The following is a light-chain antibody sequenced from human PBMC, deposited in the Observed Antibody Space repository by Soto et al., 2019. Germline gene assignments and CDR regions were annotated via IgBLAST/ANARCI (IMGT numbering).Light chain of an antibody. CDR2: DVS. J-gene: IGLJ3*02. CDR3: SSYTSSSLGV. Sequence: QSALTQPASVSGSPGQWITISCTGTSSDVGGYNYVSWYEQHPGKAPKLMIYDVSNRPSGVSNRYSGSKSGNTASLTISGLQAEDEADYYCSSYTSSSLGVFGGGTKLTVL. CDR1: SSDVGGYNY. V-gene: IGLV2-14*01.